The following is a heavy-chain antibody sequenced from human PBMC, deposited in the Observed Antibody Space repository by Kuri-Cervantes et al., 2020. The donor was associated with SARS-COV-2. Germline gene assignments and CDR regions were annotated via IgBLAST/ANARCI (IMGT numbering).Heavy chain of an antibody. CDR3: AKHMTTVTTYAHNVDAFDI. J-gene: IGHJ3*02. CDR2: ISSSSSYI. V-gene: IGHV3-21*04. CDR1: GFTFSSYS. D-gene: IGHD4-17*01. Sequence: GGSLRLSCAASGFTFSSYSMNWVRQAPGKGLEWVSSISSSSSYIYYADSVKGRFTISRDNAKNSLYLQMNSLRAEDTAVYYCAKHMTTVTTYAHNVDAFDIWGQGTMVTVSS.